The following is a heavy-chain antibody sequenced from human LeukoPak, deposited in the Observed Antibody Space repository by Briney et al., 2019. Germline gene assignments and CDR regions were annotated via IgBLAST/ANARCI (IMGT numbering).Heavy chain of an antibody. Sequence: SETLSLTCTVSGGSVSSDSHYWGWVRQPPGKGLEWIATIYYSGSSYYNPSLKSRVTTSVDTSKNQFSLKLSSVTAADTAVYYCARLAQGSGTYGFDYWGQGTLVTVSS. D-gene: IGHD3-10*01. CDR2: IYYSGSS. J-gene: IGHJ4*02. CDR1: GGSVSSDSHY. V-gene: IGHV4-39*01. CDR3: ARLAQGSGTYGFDY.